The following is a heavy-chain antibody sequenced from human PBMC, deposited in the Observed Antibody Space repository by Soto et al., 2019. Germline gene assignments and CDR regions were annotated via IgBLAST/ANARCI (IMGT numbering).Heavy chain of an antibody. Sequence: EVHLVQSGAEVKKSGESLKISCRTSGYNFGTSWIGWVRQMPGKGLEWVGLIYPSDSDTTHSPPFEGHVTISADTSTDTAYLPWRSLEASDSAMYYCARRSGINRWVASWGQGALVTVSP. CDR1: GYNFGTSW. D-gene: IGHD1-26*01. V-gene: IGHV5-51*01. CDR3: ARRSGINRWVAS. J-gene: IGHJ4*02. CDR2: IYPSDSDT.